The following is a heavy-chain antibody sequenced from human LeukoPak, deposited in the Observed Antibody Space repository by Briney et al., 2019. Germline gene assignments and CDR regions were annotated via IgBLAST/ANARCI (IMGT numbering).Heavy chain of an antibody. CDR1: GFTFSSYS. Sequence: PGGSLRLSCAASGFTFSSYSMNWVRQAPGKGLEWVSSISSSSSFIYSADSVKGRFTISRDNAKNSLYLQMNSLRAEDTAVYYCAREEVVAATPLGYWGQGTLVIVSS. CDR2: ISSSSSFI. D-gene: IGHD2-15*01. CDR3: AREEVVAATPLGY. J-gene: IGHJ4*02. V-gene: IGHV3-21*01.